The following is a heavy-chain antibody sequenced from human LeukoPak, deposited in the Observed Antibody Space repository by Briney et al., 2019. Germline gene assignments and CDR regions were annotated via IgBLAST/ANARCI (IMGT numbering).Heavy chain of an antibody. Sequence: QAGGSLRLSCAASGFTFTNYNMHWVRQAPGKGLEWVAIIWFDGSNKYYADSVKGRFTLSRDNSKNSLYLQMNSLRADDTAVYYCARGAYGGAYYFDYWGEGTLVTVSS. D-gene: IGHD4-17*01. CDR3: ARGAYGGAYYFDY. CDR2: IWFDGSNK. V-gene: IGHV3-33*01. J-gene: IGHJ4*02. CDR1: GFTFTNYN.